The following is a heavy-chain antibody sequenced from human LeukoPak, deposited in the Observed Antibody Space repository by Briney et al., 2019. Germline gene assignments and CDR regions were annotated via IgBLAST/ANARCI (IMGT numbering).Heavy chain of an antibody. CDR2: INPSGGST. D-gene: IGHD5-24*01. Sequence: ASVKVPCKASGYTFTSYYMHWVRQAPGQGLEWMGIINPSGGSTSYAQKFQGRVTMTRDMSTSTVYMELSSLRSEDTAVYYCARSAVSRLDGYNSFDYWGQGTLVTVSS. CDR3: ARSAVSRLDGYNSFDY. CDR1: GYTFTSYY. J-gene: IGHJ4*02. V-gene: IGHV1-46*01.